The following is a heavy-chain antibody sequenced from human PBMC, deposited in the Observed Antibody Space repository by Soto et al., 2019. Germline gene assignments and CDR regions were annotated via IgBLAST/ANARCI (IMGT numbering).Heavy chain of an antibody. J-gene: IGHJ5*02. CDR1: GGSISSGDYY. CDR2: IYYSGST. Sequence: SETLSLTCTVSGGSISSGDYYWSWIRQPPGKGLEWIGYIYYSGSTYYNPSLKSRVTISVDTSKNQFSLKLSSVTAADTAVYYCARAGTRIVVVPAAHLGGFDPWGQGTLVTVSS. D-gene: IGHD2-2*01. V-gene: IGHV4-30-4*01. CDR3: ARAGTRIVVVPAAHLGGFDP.